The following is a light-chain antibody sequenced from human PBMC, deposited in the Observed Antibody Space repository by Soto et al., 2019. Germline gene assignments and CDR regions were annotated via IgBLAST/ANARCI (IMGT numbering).Light chain of an antibody. V-gene: IGLV2-18*01. CDR3: SLYTSSSVV. CDR2: EVS. CDR1: SSDVGSYNR. J-gene: IGLJ2*01. Sequence: QSALTQPPSVSGSPGQSVTISYTGTSSDVGSYNRVSWYQQPPGTAPKLMIYEVSNRPSGVPDRFSGSKSGNTASLTISGLQAEDEADYYCSLYTSSSVVFGGGTQLTVL.